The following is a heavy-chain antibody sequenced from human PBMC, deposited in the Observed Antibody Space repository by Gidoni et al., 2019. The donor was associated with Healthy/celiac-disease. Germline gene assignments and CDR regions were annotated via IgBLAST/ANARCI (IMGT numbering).Heavy chain of an antibody. Sequence: QLQLQESGPGLVKPSETLSLTCTVSGGSISSSSYYWGWIRQPPGKGLEWIGSIYYSGSTYYNPSLKSRVTISVDTSKNQFSLKLSSVTAADTAVYYCARHPRGGLDGFDYWGQGTLVTVSS. CDR1: GGSISSSSYY. J-gene: IGHJ4*02. CDR2: IYYSGST. V-gene: IGHV4-39*01. D-gene: IGHD3-16*01. CDR3: ARHPRGGLDGFDY.